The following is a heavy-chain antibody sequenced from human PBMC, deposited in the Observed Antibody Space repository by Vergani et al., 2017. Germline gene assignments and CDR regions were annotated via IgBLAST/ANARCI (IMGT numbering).Heavy chain of an antibody. Sequence: QVHLNEAGPGLVKPSQTLSLTCTVSGASISSGGYYWSWIRQHPGKGLEWIGYIYYSGSTYYNPSLKSRVTISVDTSKNQFSLKLSSVTAADTAVYYCARGPRGYSYGPFGYWGQGTLVTVSS. CDR3: ARGPRGYSYGPFGY. V-gene: IGHV4-31*03. CDR1: GASISSGGYY. D-gene: IGHD5-18*01. J-gene: IGHJ4*02. CDR2: IYYSGST.